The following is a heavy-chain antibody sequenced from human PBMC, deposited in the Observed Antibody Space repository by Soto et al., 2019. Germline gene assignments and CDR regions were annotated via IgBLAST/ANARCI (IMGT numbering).Heavy chain of an antibody. CDR3: AKVKPGIQHWLVYFDY. Sequence: EVQLLESGGGLVQPGGSLRLSCAASGFTFGNYAMSWVRQAPGKGLQWVSAIGGTGNNIYYADSVKGRFIISRDKSKNTLYLQMNSLRAEDTAVYYCAKVKPGIQHWLVYFDYWGQGTLVTVSS. CDR1: GFTFGNYA. J-gene: IGHJ4*02. V-gene: IGHV3-23*01. CDR2: IGGTGNNI. D-gene: IGHD3-9*01.